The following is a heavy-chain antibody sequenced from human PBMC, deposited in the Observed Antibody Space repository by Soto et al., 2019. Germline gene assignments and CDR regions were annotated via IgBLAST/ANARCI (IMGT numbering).Heavy chain of an antibody. CDR3: ARGFPHNWFDS. CDR1: GFSFSDYY. CDR2: IDFRSNSI. V-gene: IGHV3-11*04. Sequence: PGGSLRLSCAAPGFSFSDYYMSWIRQAPGKGLEWVSYIDFRSNSIYYADSVKGRFTISRDNARNTLYLQMNNLRDEDTAVYYCARGFPHNWFDSWGQGILVTVSS. J-gene: IGHJ5*01.